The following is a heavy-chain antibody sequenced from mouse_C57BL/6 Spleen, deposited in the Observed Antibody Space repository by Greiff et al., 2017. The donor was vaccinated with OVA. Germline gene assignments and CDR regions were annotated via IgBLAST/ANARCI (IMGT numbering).Heavy chain of an antibody. D-gene: IGHD2-4*01. Sequence: EVKLMESGGGLVQPGGSLSLSCAASGFTFTDYYMSWVRQPPGKALEWLGFIRNTANGYTTEYSASVKGRFTISRDNSQSILYLQMNALRAEDSATYYCARYDDYDRFAYWGQGTLVTVSA. CDR3: ARYDDYDRFAY. CDR2: IRNTANGYTT. V-gene: IGHV7-3*01. J-gene: IGHJ3*01. CDR1: GFTFTDYY.